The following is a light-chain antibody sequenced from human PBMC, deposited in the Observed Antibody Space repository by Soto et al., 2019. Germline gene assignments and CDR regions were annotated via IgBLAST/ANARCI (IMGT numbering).Light chain of an antibody. CDR2: GTS. CDR1: QSVGSK. CDR3: QQYGSPPIT. V-gene: IGKV3-20*01. Sequence: EIVMTQSPPTLSVYPGERATLSCRSSQSVGSKLAWYQQRPGQAPRLLMSGTSNRATGTPDRFSGSGSGTDFTLTISRLEPEDFAVYYCQQYGSPPITFGQGTRLEIK. J-gene: IGKJ5*01.